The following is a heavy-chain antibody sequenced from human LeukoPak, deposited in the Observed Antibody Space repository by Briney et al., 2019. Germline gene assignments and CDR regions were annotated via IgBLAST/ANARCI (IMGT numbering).Heavy chain of an antibody. CDR1: GYRFSNYG. J-gene: IGHJ6*02. V-gene: IGHV1-2*02. CDR3: ARELNCSSTSCHTDNEYYYYGMDV. D-gene: IGHD2-2*02. CDR2: INPNSGGT. Sequence: ASVKVSCKASGYRFSNYGISWVRQAPGQGLEWMGWINPNSGGTNYAQKFQGRVTMTRDTSISTAYMELSRLRSDDTAVYYCARELNCSSTSCHTDNEYYYYGMDVWGQGTTVTVSS.